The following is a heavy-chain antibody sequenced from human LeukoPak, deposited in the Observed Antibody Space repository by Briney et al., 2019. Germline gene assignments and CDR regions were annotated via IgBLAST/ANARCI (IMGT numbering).Heavy chain of an antibody. CDR2: IYYRGNT. CDR1: GGSISGSSYY. CDR3: ARSLRGAAHHFDY. D-gene: IGHD6-6*01. V-gene: IGHV4-39*01. Sequence: SETLSLTGTVSGGSISGSSYYWGWIRQPPGKGLEWIGSIYYRGNTYYNPSLKSRVTISVDTSKNQFSLKLSSVTAADTAVYYCARSLRGAAHHFDYWGQGTLVTVSS. J-gene: IGHJ4*02.